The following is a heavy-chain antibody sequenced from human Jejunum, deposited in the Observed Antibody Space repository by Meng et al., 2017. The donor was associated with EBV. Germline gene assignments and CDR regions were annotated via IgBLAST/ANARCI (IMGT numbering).Heavy chain of an antibody. CDR2: ISAYNGNT. CDR1: GYTFTNYG. J-gene: IGHJ4*02. V-gene: IGHV1-18*01. CDR3: TILSHCDGGICYSYDY. Sequence: QVQGVEAGAEVKEPGASVKVSCKASGYTFTNYGVSWVRQAPGQGLEWMGWISAYNGNTDYAQKLQGRVTMTTDTPTSTAYMELRSLRSDDTAVYYCTILSHCDGGICYSYDYWGQGTLVTVSS. D-gene: IGHD2-15*01.